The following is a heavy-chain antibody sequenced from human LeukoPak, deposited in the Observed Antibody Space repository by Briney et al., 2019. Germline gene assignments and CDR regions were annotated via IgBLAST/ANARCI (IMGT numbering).Heavy chain of an antibody. CDR3: AKEEVFSSAWYFDY. D-gene: IGHD6-19*01. J-gene: IGHJ4*02. V-gene: IGHV3-30*02. Sequence: PGGSLRLSCAASGFAFSRYGMHWLRQAPGTGLEWVAFIRSDGSIKYYTESVKGRFTISRDNSKNTLYLQMNSLRAEDTAVYYCAKEEVFSSAWYFDYWGQGTLVTVSS. CDR1: GFAFSRYG. CDR2: IRSDGSIK.